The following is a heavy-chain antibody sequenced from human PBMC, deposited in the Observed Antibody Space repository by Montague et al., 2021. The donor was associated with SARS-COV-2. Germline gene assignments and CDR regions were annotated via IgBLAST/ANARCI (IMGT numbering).Heavy chain of an antibody. V-gene: IGHV4-39*02. CDR3: AREGFSSGYYET. D-gene: IGHD3-22*01. Sequence: SETLSLTCSVSGGSISSSNYYWGWIRQPPGKWLEWIGCIYYSGSTYYNPSLKSRVAISVDTSKNQFSLILRSMTAADTAVFYCAREGFSSGYYETWGQGTLVTVSS. CDR1: GGSISSSNYY. J-gene: IGHJ5*02. CDR2: IYYSGST.